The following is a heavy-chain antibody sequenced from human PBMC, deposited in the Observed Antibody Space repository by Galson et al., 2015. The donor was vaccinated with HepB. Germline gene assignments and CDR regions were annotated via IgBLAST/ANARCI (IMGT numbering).Heavy chain of an antibody. CDR3: ARARVPTDYYDSSGPPGGMDV. CDR1: GGTFSSYA. CDR2: IIPILGIA. Sequence: SVKVSCKASGGTFSSYAISRVRQAPGQGLEWMGRIIPILGIANYAQKFQGRVTITADKSTSTAYMELSSLRSEDTAVYYCARARVPTDYYDSSGPPGGMDVWGQGTTVTVSS. D-gene: IGHD3-22*01. V-gene: IGHV1-69*04. J-gene: IGHJ6*02.